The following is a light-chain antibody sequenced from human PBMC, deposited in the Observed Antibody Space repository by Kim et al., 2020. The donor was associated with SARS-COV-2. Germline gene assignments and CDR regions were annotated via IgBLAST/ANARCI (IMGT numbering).Light chain of an antibody. J-gene: IGLJ1*01. V-gene: IGLV3-1*01. CDR2: QDS. CDR3: QAWDSSTEV. CDR1: KLGDKY. Sequence: SYELTQPPSVSVSPGQTASITCSGDKLGDKYACWYQQKPGQSPVLVIYQDSQRPSGIPERFSGSNSGNTATLTISGTQAMDEADYYCQAWDSSTEVFGTGTKFTVL.